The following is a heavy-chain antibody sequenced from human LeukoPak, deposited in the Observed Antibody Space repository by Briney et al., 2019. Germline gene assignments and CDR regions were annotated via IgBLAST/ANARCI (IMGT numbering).Heavy chain of an antibody. J-gene: IGHJ4*02. CDR2: IKSKTDGGTT. CDR1: GFTFSNAW. CDR3: TTNTALLYSSSWYPVDY. V-gene: IGHV3-15*01. D-gene: IGHD6-13*01. Sequence: GGSLRLSCAASGFTFSNAWMSWVRQAPGKGLEWVGRIKSKTDGGTTDYAAPVKGRFTISRDDSKNTLYLQMNSLKTEDTAVYYCTTNTALLYSSSWYPVDYWGQGTLVTVSS.